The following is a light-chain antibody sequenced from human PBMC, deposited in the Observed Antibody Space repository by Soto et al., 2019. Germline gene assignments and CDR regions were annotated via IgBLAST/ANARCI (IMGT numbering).Light chain of an antibody. J-gene: IGLJ2*01. CDR1: SAHSNYA. V-gene: IGLV4-69*01. CDR3: QTWGTGTPVA. CDR2: VNSDGSH. Sequence: QPVLTQSPSASASLGASVKLTCTLSSAHSNYAIAWHQQQPEKGPRYLMKVNSDGSHIKGDGIPDRFSGSSSGTERYLTISSLQSEDEADYYCQTWGTGTPVAFGGGTKVTVL.